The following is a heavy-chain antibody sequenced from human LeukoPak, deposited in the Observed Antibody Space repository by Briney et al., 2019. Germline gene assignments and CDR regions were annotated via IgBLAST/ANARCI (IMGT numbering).Heavy chain of an antibody. V-gene: IGHV4-59*12. CDR3: ARGLTYPYYYYGMDV. CDR2: IYYSGST. Sequence: SETLSLTCTVPGGSISSYYWSWIRQPPGKGLEWIGYIYYSGSTNYNPSLKSRVTISVDTSKNQFSLKLSSVTAADTAVYYCARGLTYPYYYYGMDVWGQGTTVTVSS. CDR1: GGSISSYY. J-gene: IGHJ6*02.